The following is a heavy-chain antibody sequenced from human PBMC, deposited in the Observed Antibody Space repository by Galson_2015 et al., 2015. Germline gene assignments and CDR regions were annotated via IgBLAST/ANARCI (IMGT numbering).Heavy chain of an antibody. CDR1: GYTFTSYA. CDR3: ARESRSEWLRFLDY. J-gene: IGHJ4*02. V-gene: IGHV1-3*01. Sequence: SVKVSCKASGYTFTSYAMHWVRQAPRQRLEWMGWINAGNGNTKYSQKFQGRVTITRDTSASTAYMELSSLRSEDTAVYYCARESRSEWLRFLDYWGQGTLVTVSS. CDR2: INAGNGNT. D-gene: IGHD5-12*01.